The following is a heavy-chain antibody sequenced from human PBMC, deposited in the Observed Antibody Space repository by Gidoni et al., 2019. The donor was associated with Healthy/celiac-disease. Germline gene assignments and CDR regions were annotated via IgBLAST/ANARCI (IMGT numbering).Heavy chain of an antibody. Sequence: EVKLVESGGGVVKPGGSLRLSCEDSGLTVSNAWMSGVPQAPGKGLEWVGRIKSKTDCGTTDYAAPVKGRFTISRDDSKITLYLQMNSLQTEDTAVYYCTTDMGWFGELYYYYYYGMDVWGQGTTVTVSS. J-gene: IGHJ6*02. D-gene: IGHD3-10*01. CDR3: TTDMGWFGELYYYYYYGMDV. CDR2: IKSKTDCGTT. V-gene: IGHV3-15*01. CDR1: GLTVSNAW.